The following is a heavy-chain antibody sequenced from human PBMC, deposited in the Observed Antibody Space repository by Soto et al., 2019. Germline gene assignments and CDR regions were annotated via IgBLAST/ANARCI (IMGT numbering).Heavy chain of an antibody. V-gene: IGHV1-18*01. D-gene: IGHD6-19*01. CDR1: GYTVTSYG. CDR2: ISAYNGNT. Sequence: ASVKVSCKASGYTVTSYGISWVRQAPGQVLEWMGWISAYNGNTNYAQKLQGRVTMTTDTSTSTAYMELRSLRSDDTAVYYCARDSPVAGSPFFDYWGQGTLVTVSS. J-gene: IGHJ4*02. CDR3: ARDSPVAGSPFFDY.